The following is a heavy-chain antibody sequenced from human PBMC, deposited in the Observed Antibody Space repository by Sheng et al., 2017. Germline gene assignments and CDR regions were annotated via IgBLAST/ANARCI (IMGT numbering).Heavy chain of an antibody. J-gene: IGHJ6*03. D-gene: IGHD2-2*01. CDR2: IKQDGSEK. Sequence: EVQLVESGGGLVQPGGSLRLSCAASGFTFSSYWMSWVRQAPGKGLEWVANIKQDGSEKYYVDSVKGRFTISRDNAKNSLYLQMNSLRAEDTAVYYCARNLREPARFMFYYYYYMDVWGQGTTVTVSS. V-gene: IGHV3-7*01. CDR1: GFTFSSYW. CDR3: ARNLREPARFMFYYYYYMDV.